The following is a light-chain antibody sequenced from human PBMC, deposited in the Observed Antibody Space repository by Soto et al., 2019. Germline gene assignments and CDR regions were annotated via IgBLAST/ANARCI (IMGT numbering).Light chain of an antibody. J-gene: IGKJ1*01. V-gene: IGKV1-5*03. CDR2: KAS. CDR3: QQYNTFST. Sequence: DILMTQSPSTLSASVGYTFAITCRASQTISSWVAWYQHQPGRAPKLLIYKASSLESGVPSRFSGSGSGTEFTLTISGLQPDDFASYYCQQYNTFSTFGQGTTGDIK. CDR1: QTISSW.